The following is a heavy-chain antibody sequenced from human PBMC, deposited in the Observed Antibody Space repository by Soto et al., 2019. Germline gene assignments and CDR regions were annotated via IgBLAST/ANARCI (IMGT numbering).Heavy chain of an antibody. J-gene: IGHJ6*02. D-gene: IGHD3-3*01. CDR2: IYYSGST. CDR3: ATDLRYYDCWSGYSYGKDG. CDR1: GGSISSYY. Sequence: SETLSRTCTVSGGSISSYYWSWTRQPPGRGLEWIGYIYYSGSTNYNPSLTSRVTISVDTSKNQCSLKLSSVTAADTAVYYCATDLRYYDCWSGYSYGKDGCGQGTTVTFSS. V-gene: IGHV4-59*01.